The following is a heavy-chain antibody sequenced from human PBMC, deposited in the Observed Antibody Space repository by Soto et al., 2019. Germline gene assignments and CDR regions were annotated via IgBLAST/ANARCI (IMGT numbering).Heavy chain of an antibody. CDR1: GFTFSSYA. CDR2: ISYDGSNK. J-gene: IGHJ6*02. Sequence: PVGSLRLSCAASGFTFSSYAMHWVRQAPGKGLEWVAVISYDGSNKYYADSAKGRFTISRDNSKNTLYLQMNSLRAEDTAVYYCARSTVVTQGYYYYGMDVWGQGTTVTVSS. D-gene: IGHD2-21*02. CDR3: ARSTVVTQGYYYYGMDV. V-gene: IGHV3-30-3*01.